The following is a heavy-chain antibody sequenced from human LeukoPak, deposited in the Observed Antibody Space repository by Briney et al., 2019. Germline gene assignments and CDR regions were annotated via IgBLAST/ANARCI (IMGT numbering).Heavy chain of an antibody. J-gene: IGHJ5*02. CDR2: IIPIFGTA. CDR1: GGTFSSYA. D-gene: IGHD3-22*01. CDR3: ARDPYYYDSSGYYTGWFDP. V-gene: IGHV1-69*13. Sequence: SVKVSCKASGGTFSSYAISWVRQAPGQGLEWMGGIIPIFGTANYAQKFQGRVTITADESTSTAYMELSSLRSEDTAVYYCARDPYYYDSSGYYTGWFDPWGQGTLVTVSS.